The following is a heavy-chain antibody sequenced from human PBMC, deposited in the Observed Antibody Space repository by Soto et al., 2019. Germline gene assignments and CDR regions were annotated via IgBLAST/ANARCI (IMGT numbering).Heavy chain of an antibody. D-gene: IGHD6-13*01. CDR2: ISAYNGNT. Sequence: GASVKVSCKASGYTFTSYYMHWVRQAPGQGLEWMGWISAYNGNTNYAQKLQGRVTMTTDTSTSTAYMELRSLRSDDTAVYYCAGIAAAGTFDPWGQGTLVTVSS. CDR3: AGIAAAGTFDP. J-gene: IGHJ5*02. V-gene: IGHV1-18*04. CDR1: GYTFTSYY.